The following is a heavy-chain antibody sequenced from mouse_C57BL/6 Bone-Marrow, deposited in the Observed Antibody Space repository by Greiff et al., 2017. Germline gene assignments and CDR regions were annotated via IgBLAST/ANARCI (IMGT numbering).Heavy chain of an antibody. J-gene: IGHJ4*01. Sequence: EVQVVESGGGLVQPGGSLKLSCAASGFTFSDYYMYWVRQTPEKRLEWVAYISNGGGSTYYPDTVKGRFTISRDNAKNTLYLQMSRLKSEDTAMYYCARRDYYGSSGYAMDYWGQGTSVTVSS. D-gene: IGHD1-1*01. CDR2: ISNGGGST. V-gene: IGHV5-12*01. CDR3: ARRDYYGSSGYAMDY. CDR1: GFTFSDYY.